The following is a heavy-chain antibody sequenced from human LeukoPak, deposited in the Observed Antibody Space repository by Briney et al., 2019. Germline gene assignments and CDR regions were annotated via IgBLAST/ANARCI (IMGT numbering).Heavy chain of an antibody. J-gene: IGHJ4*02. V-gene: IGHV4-59*01. CDR2: VHISGRT. CDR1: GGSISSYY. D-gene: IGHD3-3*01. CDR3: AGRFLEWLLDY. Sequence: SETLSLTCTVSGGSISSYYWSWLRQPPGRGLEWIGYVHISGRTSFNPSLKSRVTMSVDTSKNQFSLRLSSVTTADTAVYYCAGRFLEWLLDYWGQGTLVTVSS.